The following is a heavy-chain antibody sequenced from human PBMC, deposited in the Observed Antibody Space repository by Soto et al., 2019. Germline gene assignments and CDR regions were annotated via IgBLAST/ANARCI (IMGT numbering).Heavy chain of an antibody. J-gene: IGHJ4*02. CDR3: ARGGVDWYYFDF. CDR2: IWFDGRNQ. Sequence: QVQLVESGGGVVQPGRSLRLSCAASGFMFSSYAMHWVRQAPGKGLEWVALIWFDGRNQYYADSVKGRFTVSRDNSKNTLYLQMNSLRAEDTAVYYCARGGVDWYYFDFWGQGTLVNVSS. CDR1: GFMFSSYA. V-gene: IGHV3-33*01. D-gene: IGHD3-9*01.